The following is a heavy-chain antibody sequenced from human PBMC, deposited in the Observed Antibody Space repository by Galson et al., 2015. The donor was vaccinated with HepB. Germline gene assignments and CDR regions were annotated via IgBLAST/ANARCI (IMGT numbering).Heavy chain of an antibody. CDR3: ARSSWLGSYPLDY. V-gene: IGHV1-3*01. J-gene: IGHJ4*02. CDR1: GYTFTSYA. Sequence: SVKVSCKASGYTFTSYAMHWVRQAPGQRLEWMGWINAGNGNTKYSQKFQGRVTITRDTSASTAYMELSSLRSEDTAVYYCARSSWLGSYPLDYWGQGTLVTVSS. D-gene: IGHD1-26*01. CDR2: INAGNGNT.